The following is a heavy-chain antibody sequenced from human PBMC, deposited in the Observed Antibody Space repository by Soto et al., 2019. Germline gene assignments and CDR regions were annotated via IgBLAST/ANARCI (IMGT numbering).Heavy chain of an antibody. Sequence: GESLKISCKGSGYSFTSYWISWVRQMPGKGLEWMGRIDPSDSYTNYSPSFQGHVTISADKSISTAYLQWSSLKASDTAMYYCASLLGYCSSTSCLDPYYYYSMDVWGQGTTVTVSS. V-gene: IGHV5-10-1*01. CDR3: ASLLGYCSSTSCLDPYYYYSMDV. CDR1: GYSFTSYW. D-gene: IGHD2-2*01. CDR2: IDPSDSYT. J-gene: IGHJ6*02.